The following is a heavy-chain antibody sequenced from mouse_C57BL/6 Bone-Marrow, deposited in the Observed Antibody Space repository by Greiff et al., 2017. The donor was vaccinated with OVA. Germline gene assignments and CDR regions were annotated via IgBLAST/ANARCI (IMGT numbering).Heavy chain of an antibody. CDR3: ARRGVTTVGFAY. CDR2: IYPRSGNT. D-gene: IGHD1-1*01. CDR1: GYTFTSYG. J-gene: IGHJ3*01. V-gene: IGHV1-81*01. Sequence: VQRVESGAELARPGASVKLSCKASGYTFTSYGISWVKQRTGQGLEWIGEIYPRSGNTYYNEKFKGKATLTADKSSSTAYMELRSLTSEDSAVYFCARRGVTTVGFAYWGQGTLVTVSA.